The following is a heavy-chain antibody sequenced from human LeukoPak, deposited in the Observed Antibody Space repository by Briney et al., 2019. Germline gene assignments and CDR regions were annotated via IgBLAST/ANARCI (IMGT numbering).Heavy chain of an antibody. D-gene: IGHD1-26*01. CDR1: GFTFSSYS. CDR2: ISSSSSYI. CDR3: ARQSGSWTTYFDY. J-gene: IGHJ4*02. V-gene: IGHV3-21*01. Sequence: GGSLRLSCAASGFTFSSYSMNWVRQAPGKGLEWVSSISSSSSYIYYADSVKGRFTISRDNAKNSLYLQMNSLRAEDTAVYYCARQSGSWTTYFDYWGQGTLVTVSS.